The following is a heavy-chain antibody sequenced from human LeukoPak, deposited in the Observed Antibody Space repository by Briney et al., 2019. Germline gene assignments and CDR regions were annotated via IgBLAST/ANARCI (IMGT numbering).Heavy chain of an antibody. J-gene: IGHJ4*02. CDR2: VNSDGSGT. V-gene: IGHV3-74*01. CDR1: GFTFSSYW. Sequence: GGSLRLSCAASGFTFSSYWMHWVRQAPGKGLVWVSRVNSDGSGTTYADSVKGRFTISRDNAKNTLYLQMNSLRAEDTAVYYCARESKYSGYPFDYWGQGTLATVSS. CDR3: ARESKYSGYPFDY. D-gene: IGHD5-12*01.